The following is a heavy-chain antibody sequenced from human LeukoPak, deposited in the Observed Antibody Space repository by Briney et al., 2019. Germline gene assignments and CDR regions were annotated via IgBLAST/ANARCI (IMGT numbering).Heavy chain of an antibody. CDR2: INHSGST. J-gene: IGHJ5*02. V-gene: IGHV4-34*01. D-gene: IGHD2-2*01. Sequence: SETLSLTCAVYGGSFSGYYWSWIRQPPGKGLEWIGEINHSGSTNYNPSLKSRVTISVDTSKNQFSLKLSSVTAADTAVYYCARRFYIVVVPAAPNWFDPWAREPWSPSPQ. CDR3: ARRFYIVVVPAAPNWFDP. CDR1: GGSFSGYY.